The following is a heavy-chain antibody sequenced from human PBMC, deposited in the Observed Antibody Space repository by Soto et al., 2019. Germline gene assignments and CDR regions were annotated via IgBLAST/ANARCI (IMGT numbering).Heavy chain of an antibody. Sequence: EVQLVESGGGLVQPGGSLRLSCADSGFTFGNYWMSCVRQAPGKGREWVANIKKDGSEKYYVDSVKGRFTISRDNAKNSLYLQMNSLRAEDTAVFYCARAVVGYPTGTWDSWGQGTQVTVS. J-gene: IGHJ4*02. CDR1: GFTFGNYW. CDR3: ARAVVGYPTGTWDS. D-gene: IGHD2-15*01. CDR2: IKKDGSEK. V-gene: IGHV3-7*03.